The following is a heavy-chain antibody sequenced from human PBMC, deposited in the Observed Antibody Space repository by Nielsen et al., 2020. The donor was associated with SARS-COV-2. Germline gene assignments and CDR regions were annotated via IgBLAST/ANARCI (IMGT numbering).Heavy chain of an antibody. V-gene: IGHV3-9*01. Sequence: GGSLRLSCAASGFTFDDYAMHWVRQAPGKGLEWVSGISWNSGSIGYADSVKGRFTISRDNSKNTLYLQMNSLRAEDTAVYYCARAAGGSINYWGQGTLVTVSS. D-gene: IGHD2-2*01. CDR1: GFTFDDYA. CDR3: ARAAGGSINY. CDR2: ISWNSGSI. J-gene: IGHJ4*02.